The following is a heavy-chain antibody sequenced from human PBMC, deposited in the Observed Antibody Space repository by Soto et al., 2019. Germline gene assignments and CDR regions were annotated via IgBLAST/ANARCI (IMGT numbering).Heavy chain of an antibody. J-gene: IGHJ4*02. D-gene: IGHD3-22*01. CDR3: ASQGYYDSSGYYSFDY. V-gene: IGHV1-3*01. Sequence: ASVKVSCKASGYTFTSYAMHWVRQAPGQRLEWMGWINAGNGNTKYSQKFQGRVTITRDTSASTAYMELSSLRSEDTAVYYCASQGYYDSSGYYSFDYRGQGPLVTVSS. CDR2: INAGNGNT. CDR1: GYTFTSYA.